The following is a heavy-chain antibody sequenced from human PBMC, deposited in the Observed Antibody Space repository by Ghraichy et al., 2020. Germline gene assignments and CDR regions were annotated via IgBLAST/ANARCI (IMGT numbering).Heavy chain of an antibody. CDR3: AKAEGAVADTGLFDY. CDR1: GFTFSNYA. D-gene: IGHD6-19*01. Sequence: GESLNISCAASGFTFSNYAMSWVRQAPGKGLEWVSAISNRGGSTYYADSVKGRFTISRDNSKNTLILQMNSLRAEDTAVYYCAKAEGAVADTGLFDYWGQGTLGPVSS. J-gene: IGHJ4*02. V-gene: IGHV3-23*01. CDR2: ISNRGGST.